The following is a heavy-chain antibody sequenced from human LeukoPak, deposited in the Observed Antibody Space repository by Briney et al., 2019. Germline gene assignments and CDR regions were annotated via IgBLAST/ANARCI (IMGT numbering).Heavy chain of an antibody. D-gene: IGHD3-22*01. Sequence: SETLSLTCSVSGGSISSNTYSWGWIRQPPGKGLEWIGSIYYGGSTYYNPSLKSRVTISVDTSKNQFSLKLSSVTAADTAVYYCARHSYYDSSGYYYYYYYYMDVWGKGTTVTISS. CDR2: IYYGGST. J-gene: IGHJ6*03. CDR3: ARHSYYDSSGYYYYYYYYMDV. CDR1: GGSISSNTYS. V-gene: IGHV4-39*01.